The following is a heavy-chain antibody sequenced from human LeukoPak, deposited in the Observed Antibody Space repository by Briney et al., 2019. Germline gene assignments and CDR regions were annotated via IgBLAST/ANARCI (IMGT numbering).Heavy chain of an antibody. CDR2: IDYSGIT. V-gene: IGHV4-39*01. Sequence: LETLSLTCTVSGGSITSRTYSWGWIRQPPGKGLECIGTIDYSGITYYNPSLKSRVTISVDTSKNQFSLKLSSVTAADTAVYYCASSVRYYDSSGQLDYWGQGTLVTVSS. CDR3: ASSVRYYDSSGQLDY. D-gene: IGHD3-22*01. CDR1: GGSITSRTYS. J-gene: IGHJ4*02.